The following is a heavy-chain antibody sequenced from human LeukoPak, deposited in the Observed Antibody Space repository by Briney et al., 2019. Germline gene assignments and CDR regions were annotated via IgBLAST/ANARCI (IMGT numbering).Heavy chain of an antibody. J-gene: IGHJ4*02. Sequence: GGSLRLSCAASGFTFSSYSMNWVRQAPGKGLEWVSSISSSSSYIYYADSVKGRFTISRDNAKNSLYLQMNSLRAEDTAIYYCARSIPYGTTWYGRSDYWGQGTLVTVSS. CDR1: GFTFSSYS. V-gene: IGHV3-21*04. D-gene: IGHD6-13*01. CDR3: ARSIPYGTTWYGRSDY. CDR2: ISSSSSYI.